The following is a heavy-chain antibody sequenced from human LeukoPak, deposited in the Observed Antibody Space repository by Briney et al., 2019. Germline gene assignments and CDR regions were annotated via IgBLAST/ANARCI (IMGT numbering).Heavy chain of an antibody. J-gene: IGHJ6*02. V-gene: IGHV3-11*04. CDR1: GFTFSDYY. D-gene: IGHD3-22*01. CDR2: ISNSGSTI. Sequence: GGSLRLSCAASGFTFSDYYMSWIRQAPGKGLEWVSYISNSGSTIYYADSVKGRFTISRDNSKNTLYLQMNSLRAEDTAVYYCARVLLPLYGMDVWGQGTTVTVSS. CDR3: ARVLLPLYGMDV.